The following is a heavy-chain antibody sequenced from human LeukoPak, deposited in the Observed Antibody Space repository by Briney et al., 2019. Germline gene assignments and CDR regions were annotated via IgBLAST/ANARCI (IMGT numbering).Heavy chain of an antibody. CDR2: MTGSGGSS. CDR1: GLAFRNFA. V-gene: IGHV3-23*01. CDR3: AKMKGQRLNDYCMDV. Sequence: PGGSLRLSCEAPGLAFRNFAMSWVRQAPGKGLEWVSGMTGSGGSSYYADSVKGRFTISRDNAKNTLYLQMNNLRADDTALYYCAKMKGQRLNDYCMDVWGKGTTVTVSS. J-gene: IGHJ6*03.